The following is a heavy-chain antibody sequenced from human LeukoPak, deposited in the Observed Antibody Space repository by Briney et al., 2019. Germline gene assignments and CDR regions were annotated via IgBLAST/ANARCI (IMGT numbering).Heavy chain of an antibody. D-gene: IGHD1-26*01. J-gene: IGHJ4*02. CDR2: INDNGGQR. Sequence: PGGSLRLSCAASGFAFKNYAMTWVPQAPGKGLEWVSNINDNGGQRHYADSVKGRFTISRDNSKNTLFLQMDSLRAEDTAVYYCAKTQWKVGATDYFDYWGQGILVTVSS. CDR3: AKTQWKVGATDYFDY. V-gene: IGHV3-23*01. CDR1: GFAFKNYA.